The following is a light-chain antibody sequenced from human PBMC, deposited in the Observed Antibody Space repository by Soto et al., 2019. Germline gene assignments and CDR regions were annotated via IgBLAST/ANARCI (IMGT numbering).Light chain of an antibody. J-gene: IGKJ1*01. Sequence: DIQMTQSPYSLSASVGDRVTITCRASQNIRTYINWYQQKPGKAPKFLIYDASTLQSGVPSRFSGSGSGTEFTLTISGLQPEDLATYYCLQSYSAPKTFGQGTKVEIK. V-gene: IGKV1-39*01. CDR2: DAS. CDR1: QNIRTY. CDR3: LQSYSAPKT.